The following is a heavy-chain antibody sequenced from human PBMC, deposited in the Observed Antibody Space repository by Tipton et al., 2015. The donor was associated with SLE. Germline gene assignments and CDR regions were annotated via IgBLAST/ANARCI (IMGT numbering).Heavy chain of an antibody. D-gene: IGHD2-8*01. CDR2: INHSGST. Sequence: LRLSCAVYGGSFSGYYWSWIRQPPGKGLEWIGEINHSGSTNYSPSLKSRVTISVDTSKNQFSLKLSSVTAADTAVYYCATLMVDAFDIWGQGTMVTVSS. J-gene: IGHJ3*02. CDR3: ATLMVDAFDI. V-gene: IGHV4-34*01. CDR1: GGSFSGYY.